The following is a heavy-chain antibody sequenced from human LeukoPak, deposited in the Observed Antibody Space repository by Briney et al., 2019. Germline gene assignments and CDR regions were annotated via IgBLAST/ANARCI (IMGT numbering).Heavy chain of an antibody. J-gene: IGHJ6*01. CDR3: ARDYYGMDV. Sequence: GSLIPSCASAGFTFRCHSMSLVRQGPGKGVGCVSYISTTSSTIYYADSVKGRFTICRDNAKNSLYLQMNSLREEGRAVYYCARDYYGMDVWGQGTTVTVS. V-gene: IGHV3-48*02. CDR1: GFTFRCHS. CDR2: ISTTSSTI.